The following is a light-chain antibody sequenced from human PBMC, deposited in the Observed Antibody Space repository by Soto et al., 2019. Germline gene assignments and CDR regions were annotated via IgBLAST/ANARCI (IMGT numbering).Light chain of an antibody. V-gene: IGLV2-14*01. Sequence: QSVLTQPASVSGSPGQSITISCTGTSSDVGGYNYVSWYQQHPGKAPKLMIYDVSNRPSWVSNRFSGSKSGNTASLTISGLQAEDEAYYYCSSYTSSSVVFGGGTKLTVL. J-gene: IGLJ2*01. CDR3: SSYTSSSVV. CDR2: DVS. CDR1: SSDVGGYNY.